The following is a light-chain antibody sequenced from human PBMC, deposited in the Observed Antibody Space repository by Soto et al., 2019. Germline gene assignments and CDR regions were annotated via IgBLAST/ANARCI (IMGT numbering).Light chain of an antibody. V-gene: IGKV1-9*01. CDR3: QQLNNFPPFT. J-gene: IGKJ3*01. CDR1: QGISNY. Sequence: IQLTQSPSSLSASIGDRVTITCRASQGISNYLAWYQQKPGKAPKLLIYGAFTLQSGVPSRFKGRGAGTDFSLSISSRQPEDLATYYCQQLNNFPPFTFGPGT. CDR2: GAF.